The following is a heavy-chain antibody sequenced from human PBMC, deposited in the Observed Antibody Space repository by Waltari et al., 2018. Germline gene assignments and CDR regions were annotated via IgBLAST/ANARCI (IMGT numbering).Heavy chain of an antibody. CDR2: SNPNLGGT. V-gene: IGHV1-2*04. J-gene: IGHJ6*02. Sequence: QVQLVQSGAEVKKPGASVKVSCKASGYTFTGYYMHCLRQAPGQGLEWKGLSNPNLGGTNSAKKFTGWVTMTRDTSISTVYMELSRLRSDDTAVYYCAREDRNPTYYYYYGMDVWGQGTTVTVSS. D-gene: IGHD1-1*01. CDR1: GYTFTGYY. CDR3: AREDRNPTYYYYYGMDV.